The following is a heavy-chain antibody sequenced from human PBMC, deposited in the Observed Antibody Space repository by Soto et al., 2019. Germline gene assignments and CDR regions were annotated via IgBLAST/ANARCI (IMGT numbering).Heavy chain of an antibody. J-gene: IGHJ6*02. V-gene: IGHV4-34*01. CDR2: INHSGST. Sequence: QVQLQQWGAALLKPSETLSLTCAVYGGSFSFYSWSWIRQPPGEGLEWIGEINHSGSTNYNPSLKSRVTISVDTSKNQFSLKLSSVTAADTAVYYCARGYCSNTSCYLYAIDVWGQGATVTVSS. D-gene: IGHD2-2*01. CDR1: GGSFSFYS. CDR3: ARGYCSNTSCYLYAIDV.